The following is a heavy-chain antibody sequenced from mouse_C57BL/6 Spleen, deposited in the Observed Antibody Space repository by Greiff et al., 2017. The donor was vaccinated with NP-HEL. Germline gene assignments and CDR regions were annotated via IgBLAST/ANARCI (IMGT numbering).Heavy chain of an antibody. V-gene: IGHV1-61*01. CDR3: ARGVYGSSLDY. Sequence: VQLQQPGAELVRPGSSVKLSCKASGYTFTSYWMDWVKQRPGQGLEWIGNIYPSDSETHYNQKFKDKATLTVDKSSSTAYMQLSSLTSEDSAVYYCARGVYGSSLDYWGQGTTLTVSS. CDR2: IYPSDSET. CDR1: GYTFTSYW. D-gene: IGHD1-1*01. J-gene: IGHJ2*01.